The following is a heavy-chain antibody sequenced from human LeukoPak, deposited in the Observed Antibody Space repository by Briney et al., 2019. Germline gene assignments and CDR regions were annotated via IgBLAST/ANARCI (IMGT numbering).Heavy chain of an antibody. Sequence: GASVTLLCRASGFTFSSYVMNGLRQAPGRTLEGDSAISGSGGSTYYGDSVKGRFTISRDNSKNALYLQMNSLRAEDTAVYYCAKAPPLAREPDSWGPGTLVTASP. CDR1: GFTFSSYV. CDR3: AKAPPLAREPDS. CDR2: ISGSGGST. J-gene: IGHJ4*02. V-gene: IGHV3-23*01. D-gene: IGHD1-14*01.